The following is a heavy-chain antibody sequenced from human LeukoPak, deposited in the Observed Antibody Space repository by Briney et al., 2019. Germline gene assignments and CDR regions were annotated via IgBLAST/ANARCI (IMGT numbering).Heavy chain of an antibody. Sequence: SSETLSLTCTVSGSISGYYWSWIRQPPGKGLEWIGYIYTSGSTNYNPSLESRVTISVDTSKNQFSLDLSSVTAADTAVYYCARQKCTSTSCLTKNAFDIWGQGTMVTVSS. CDR1: GSISGYY. CDR2: IYTSGST. J-gene: IGHJ3*02. D-gene: IGHD2-2*01. CDR3: ARQKCTSTSCLTKNAFDI. V-gene: IGHV4-4*09.